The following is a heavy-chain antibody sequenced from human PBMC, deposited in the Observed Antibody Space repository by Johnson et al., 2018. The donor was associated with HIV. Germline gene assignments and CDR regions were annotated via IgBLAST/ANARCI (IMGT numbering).Heavy chain of an antibody. Sequence: QVQLVESGGGLVQPGGSLRLSCAASGFSVSSKYMSWVRQAPGKGLEWVSYISSSGSTIYYADSVKGRFTISRDNAKNSLYLQMNSLRAEDTAVYYCARGIQPDAFDIWGQGTMVTVSS. CDR3: ARGIQPDAFDI. V-gene: IGHV3-11*04. CDR2: ISSSGSTI. D-gene: IGHD2-2*01. J-gene: IGHJ3*02. CDR1: GFSVSSKY.